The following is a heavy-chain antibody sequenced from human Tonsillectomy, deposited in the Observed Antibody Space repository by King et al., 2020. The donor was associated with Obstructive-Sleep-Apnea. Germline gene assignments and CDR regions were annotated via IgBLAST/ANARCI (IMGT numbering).Heavy chain of an antibody. D-gene: IGHD1-26*01. CDR1: GFTFSSYS. CDR3: ASWWEWFDP. V-gene: IGHV3-21*01. J-gene: IGHJ5*02. Sequence: VQLVESGGGLVKPGGSLRLSCAASGFTFSSYSMNWVRQAPGKGLEWVSSISSSSSYIYYADSGKGRFTISRDNAKNSLYLQMNSLRAEDTAVYYCASWWEWFDPWGQGTLVTVSS. CDR2: ISSSSSYI.